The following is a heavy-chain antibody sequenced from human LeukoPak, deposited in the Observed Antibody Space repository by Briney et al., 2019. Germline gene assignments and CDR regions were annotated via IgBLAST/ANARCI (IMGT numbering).Heavy chain of an antibody. D-gene: IGHD3-22*01. J-gene: IGHJ4*02. CDR1: GYTFTGYY. CDR3: ARGGPRITMIVVVITTFDY. V-gene: IGHV1-2*06. Sequence: ASVKVSCKASGYTFTGYYMHWVRQAPGQGLEWVGRINPNSGGTNYAQKFQGRVTMTRDTSISTAYMELSRLRSDDTAVYYCARGGPRITMIVVVITTFDYWGQGTLVTVSS. CDR2: INPNSGGT.